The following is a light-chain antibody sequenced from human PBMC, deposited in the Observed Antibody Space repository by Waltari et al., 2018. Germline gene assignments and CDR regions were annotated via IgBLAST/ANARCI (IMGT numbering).Light chain of an antibody. J-gene: IGKJ1*01. CDR3: QQYYRTPPT. Sequence: DIVMIQSPDPLAVSLGQGATTTCKSSQSILSSNNKNDLGWYQQKPGQPPRLLIYGASTRESGVPDRFSGSGSGTDFTLTISSLQAEDVAVYYCQQYYRTPPTFGQGTKVEIK. CDR2: GAS. V-gene: IGKV4-1*01. CDR1: QSILSSNNKND.